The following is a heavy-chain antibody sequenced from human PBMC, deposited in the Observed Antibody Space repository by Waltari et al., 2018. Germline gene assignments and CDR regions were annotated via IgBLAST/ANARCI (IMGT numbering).Heavy chain of an antibody. CDR1: GYTFTSYG. V-gene: IGHV1-18*01. CDR2: VSTSNSNT. Sequence: QAQLVQSGAEVKKPGASVEVSCKASGYTFTSYGISWVRQAPGQGLEWMGWVSTSNSNTNYAEKFQGRLTMTTDSSTTTAYMELRSLRSDDAAVYYCVRDKDDFWSDYYNWFDLWGQGTLVTVS. D-gene: IGHD3-3*01. CDR3: VRDKDDFWSDYYNWFDL. J-gene: IGHJ5*02.